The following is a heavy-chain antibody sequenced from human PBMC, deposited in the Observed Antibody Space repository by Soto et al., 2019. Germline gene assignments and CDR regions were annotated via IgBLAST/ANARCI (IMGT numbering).Heavy chain of an antibody. CDR2: ISGSGGST. J-gene: IGHJ4*02. D-gene: IGHD6-13*01. V-gene: IGHV3-23*01. CDR3: AKSAGLEEQQLSLGKQFDY. CDR1: GFTFSSYA. Sequence: GGSLRLSCAASGFTFSSYAMSWVRQAPGKGLEWVSAISGSGGSTYYADSVKGRFTISRDNSKNTLYLQMNSLRAEDTAVYYCAKSAGLEEQQLSLGKQFDYWGQGTLVTVSS.